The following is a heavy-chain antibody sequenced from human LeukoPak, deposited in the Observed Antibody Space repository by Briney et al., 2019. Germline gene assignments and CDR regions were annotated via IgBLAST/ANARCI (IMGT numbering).Heavy chain of an antibody. J-gene: IGHJ4*02. CDR2: ISGSGGST. Sequence: AGGSLRLSCAASGFTFSSYAMSWVRQAPGKGLEWVSAISGSGGSTYYADSVKGRFTISRDNSKNTLYLQMNSLRAEDTAVYYCAKVVLNYYGSGSEDYWGQGTLVTVSS. D-gene: IGHD3-10*01. V-gene: IGHV3-23*01. CDR3: AKVVLNYYGSGSEDY. CDR1: GFTFSSYA.